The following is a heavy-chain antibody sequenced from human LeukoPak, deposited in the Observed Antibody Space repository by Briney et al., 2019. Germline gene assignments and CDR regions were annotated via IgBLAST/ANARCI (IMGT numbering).Heavy chain of an antibody. D-gene: IGHD3-10*01. Sequence: SQTLSLTCAVSGGSNSRGGYYWSWIRQHPGKGLEWIGYIYYSGSTYYNPSLKSRVTISVDTSKNQFSLKLSSVTAADTAVYYCARTLAFGVGGYFDYWGQGTLVTVSS. CDR1: GGSNSRGGYY. CDR3: ARTLAFGVGGYFDY. J-gene: IGHJ4*02. CDR2: IYYSGST. V-gene: IGHV4-31*11.